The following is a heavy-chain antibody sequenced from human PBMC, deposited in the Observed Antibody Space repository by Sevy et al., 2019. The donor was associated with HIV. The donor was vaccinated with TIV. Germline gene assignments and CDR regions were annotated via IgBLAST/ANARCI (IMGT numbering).Heavy chain of an antibody. CDR3: VRAVAADGSF. V-gene: IGHV3-7*04. D-gene: IGHD6-13*01. Sequence: GGSLRLSCAASGFSLNTYWMSWVRQAPGKGLEWVANIKQDGSVTYYVDSVKGRFTISSDNARNFLFLQMNGLGAEDTARYYCVRAVAADGSFWGQGTLVTVSS. CDR2: IKQDGSVT. J-gene: IGHJ4*02. CDR1: GFSLNTYW.